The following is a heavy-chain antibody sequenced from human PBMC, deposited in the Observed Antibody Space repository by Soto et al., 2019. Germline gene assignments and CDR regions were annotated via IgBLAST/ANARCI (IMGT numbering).Heavy chain of an antibody. D-gene: IGHD6-13*01. V-gene: IGHV1-3*01. CDR1: GDTFSTYT. Sequence: GASVKVSCKASGDTFSTYTITWMRQAPGQRLEWMGWIIAGNGNTKYSQKFQGRVPITRDTSASTAYMELSSLRSEDTAVYYCARAPSWYTFDYWGQGTLVTVSS. J-gene: IGHJ4*02. CDR2: IIAGNGNT. CDR3: ARAPSWYTFDY.